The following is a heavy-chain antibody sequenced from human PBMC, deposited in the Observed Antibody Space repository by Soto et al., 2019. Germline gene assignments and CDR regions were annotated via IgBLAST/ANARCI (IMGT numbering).Heavy chain of an antibody. Sequence: ASVKVSCKASGGTFSSYAISWVRQAPGQGLEWMGGIIPIFGTANYAQKFQGRVTITADESTSTAYMELSSLRSEDTAVYYCARGDVDTNYYFDYWGQGTLVTVSS. V-gene: IGHV1-69*13. D-gene: IGHD5-18*01. CDR3: ARGDVDTNYYFDY. CDR1: GGTFSSYA. CDR2: IIPIFGTA. J-gene: IGHJ4*02.